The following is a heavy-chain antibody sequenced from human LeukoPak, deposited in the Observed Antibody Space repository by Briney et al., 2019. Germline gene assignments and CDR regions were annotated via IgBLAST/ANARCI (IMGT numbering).Heavy chain of an antibody. CDR2: IYHSGST. V-gene: IGHV4-30-2*01. D-gene: IGHD2-2*01. CDR1: GGSISSGGYY. Sequence: PSETLSLTCTVSGGSISSGGYYWSWIRQPPGKGLEWIGYIYHSGSTYYNPSLKSRVTISVDRSKNQFSLKLSSVTAADTAVYYCARDRYCSSTSCYGFDYWGQGTLVTVSS. J-gene: IGHJ4*02. CDR3: ARDRYCSSTSCYGFDY.